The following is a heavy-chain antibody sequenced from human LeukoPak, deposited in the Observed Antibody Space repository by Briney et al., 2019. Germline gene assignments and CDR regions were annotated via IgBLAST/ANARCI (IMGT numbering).Heavy chain of an antibody. Sequence: GESLKISCKGSGYSFTSYWIGWVRQMPGKGLEWMGIIYPGDSDTRYSPSFQGQVTISADKSISTAYLQWSSLKASDTAMYYCARRSLRDGYNTNWFDPWGQGTLVTVSS. CDR1: GYSFTSYW. CDR3: ARRSLRDGYNTNWFDP. CDR2: IYPGDSDT. D-gene: IGHD5-24*01. V-gene: IGHV5-51*01. J-gene: IGHJ5*02.